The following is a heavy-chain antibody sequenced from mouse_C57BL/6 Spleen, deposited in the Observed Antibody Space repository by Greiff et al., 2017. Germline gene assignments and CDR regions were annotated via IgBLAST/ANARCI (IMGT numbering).Heavy chain of an antibody. CDR1: GFTFSSYA. CDR2: ISDGGSYT. CDR3: ARDQFDY. J-gene: IGHJ2*01. V-gene: IGHV5-4*01. Sequence: EVKLQESGGGLVKPGGSLKLSCAASGFTFSSYAMSWVRQTPEKRLEWVATISDGGSYTYYPDNVKGRFTISRDNAKNNLYLQMSHLKSEDTAMYYCARDQFDYWGQGTTLTVSS.